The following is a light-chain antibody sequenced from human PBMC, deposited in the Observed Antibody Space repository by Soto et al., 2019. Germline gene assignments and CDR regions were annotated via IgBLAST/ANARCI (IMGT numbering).Light chain of an antibody. CDR1: QSVSSN. J-gene: IGKJ1*01. Sequence: EIVMTQSPATLSVSPGERATLSCRASQSVSSNLAWYQQKPGQAPRLLIYGASTSATGIPARFSGSGSEKEFSLTLSRLQSEDFAVYYCQQYNNWGTFGQGTKVEIK. CDR3: QQYNNWGT. V-gene: IGKV3-15*01. CDR2: GAS.